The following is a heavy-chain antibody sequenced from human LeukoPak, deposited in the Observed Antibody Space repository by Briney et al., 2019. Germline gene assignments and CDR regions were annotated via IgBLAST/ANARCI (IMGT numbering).Heavy chain of an antibody. J-gene: IGHJ4*02. CDR2: IVSSGSYI. D-gene: IGHD2-2*02. CDR3: ARESGGYCSTTSCYKGYFDY. CDR1: GFTFSSYS. V-gene: IGHV3-21*01. Sequence: GGSLRLSCAASGFTFSSYSMNWVRQAPGKGLEWVSSIVSSGSYIYYADSVKGRITISRDNAKTTLYLQMNSLRAEDTAVYYCARESGGYCSTTSCYKGYFDYWGQGTLVTVSS.